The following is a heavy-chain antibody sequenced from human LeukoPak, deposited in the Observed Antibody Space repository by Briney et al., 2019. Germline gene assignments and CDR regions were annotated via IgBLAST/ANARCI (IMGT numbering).Heavy chain of an antibody. V-gene: IGHV3-30*03. Sequence: GGSLRLSCAASGFTFSSYGMHWVRLAPGKGLEWVAVISYDGSNKYYADSVKGRFTISRDNSKNTLYLQMNSLRAEDTAVYYCARGSSVDYWGQGTLVTVSS. CDR3: ARGSSVDY. CDR1: GFTFSSYG. CDR2: ISYDGSNK. J-gene: IGHJ4*02.